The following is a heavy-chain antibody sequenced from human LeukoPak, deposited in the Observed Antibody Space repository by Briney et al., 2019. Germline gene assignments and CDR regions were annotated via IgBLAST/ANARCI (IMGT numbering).Heavy chain of an antibody. V-gene: IGHV5-51*01. CDR1: GYSFTSYW. J-gene: IGHJ4*02. Sequence: PGESLKISCKGSGYSFTSYWIGWVRQMPGKGLEWMGIIYPGDSDTRYSPSFQGQVTISADKSISTAYLQWSSLKASDTAMYYCARASTLGYCSSTSCQTEFDYWGQGTLVTVSS. D-gene: IGHD2-2*01. CDR2: IYPGDSDT. CDR3: ARASTLGYCSSTSCQTEFDY.